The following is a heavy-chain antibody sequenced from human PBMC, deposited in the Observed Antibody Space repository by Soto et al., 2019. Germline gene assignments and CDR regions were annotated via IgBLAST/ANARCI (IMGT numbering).Heavy chain of an antibody. D-gene: IGHD2-15*01. CDR2: FDPEDGET. Sequence: ASVKVSCKVSGYTLTELSMHWVRQAPGKGLEWMGGFDPEDGETIYAQKFQGRGTMTEDTSTDTAYMELSSLRSEDTAVYYCATGRVVVAATDAFDIWGQGTMVTVSS. CDR1: GYTLTELS. J-gene: IGHJ3*02. V-gene: IGHV1-24*01. CDR3: ATGRVVVAATDAFDI.